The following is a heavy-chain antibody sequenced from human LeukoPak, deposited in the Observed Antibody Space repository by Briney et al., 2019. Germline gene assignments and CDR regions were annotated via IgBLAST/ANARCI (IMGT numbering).Heavy chain of an antibody. CDR1: GFTFSNYW. Sequence: PGGSLILSCAASGFTFSNYWMNWVRQAPGKGLEWVANIKQDGSAKYYVDSVKGRFTISRDNAKNSLYLQTNSLGAEDTAVYYCARTIREQWLTIDYWGQGTLVTFSS. D-gene: IGHD6-19*01. CDR3: ARTIREQWLTIDY. J-gene: IGHJ4*02. CDR2: IKQDGSAK. V-gene: IGHV3-7*04.